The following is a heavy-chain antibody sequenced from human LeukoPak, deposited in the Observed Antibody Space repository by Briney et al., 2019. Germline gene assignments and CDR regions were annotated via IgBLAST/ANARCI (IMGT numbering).Heavy chain of an antibody. CDR3: AREAAAGTDKYYFDY. CDR2: IYYSGST. Sequence: SETLSLTCTVSGGSISSYYWSWIRQPPGKGLEWIGYIYYSGSTNYNPSLKSRVTISVDTSKNQFSLKLSSVAAADTAVYYCAREAAAGTDKYYFDYWGQGTLVTVSS. V-gene: IGHV4-59*01. J-gene: IGHJ4*02. CDR1: GGSISSYY. D-gene: IGHD6-13*01.